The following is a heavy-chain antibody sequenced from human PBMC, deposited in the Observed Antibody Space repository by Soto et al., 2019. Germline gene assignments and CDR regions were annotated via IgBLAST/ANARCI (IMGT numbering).Heavy chain of an antibody. CDR1: GGSFSGYY. CDR3: XXXXXXTGYNN. V-gene: IGHV4-34*01. CDR2: INHRGRT. Sequence: QVQLQQWGAGLLKPSETLSLTCAVYGGSFSGYYWSWXRQPPGKGLEWIGEINHRGRTNYNPSLKSRVTXXVXXXXXXXXXXXXXXXXXXXXXXXXXXXXXXTGYNNWGQGTLVTVSS. D-gene: IGHD3-9*01. J-gene: IGHJ4*02.